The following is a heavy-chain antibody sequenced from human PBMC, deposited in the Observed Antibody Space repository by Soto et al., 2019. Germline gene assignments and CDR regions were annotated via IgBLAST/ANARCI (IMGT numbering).Heavy chain of an antibody. V-gene: IGHV4-30-4*01. D-gene: IGHD3-10*01. CDR1: GGSISSGDYY. J-gene: IGHJ5*02. Sequence: QVQLQESGPGLVKPSQTLSLTCTVSGGSISSGDYYWSWIRQPPGKGLEWIGYIYYSGSTYYNPSLKSRVTISVDTSKNQFSLKLSSVTAADTAVYYCARAGGSGSYYPAAVNWFDPWGQGTLVTVSS. CDR2: IYYSGST. CDR3: ARAGGSGSYYPAAVNWFDP.